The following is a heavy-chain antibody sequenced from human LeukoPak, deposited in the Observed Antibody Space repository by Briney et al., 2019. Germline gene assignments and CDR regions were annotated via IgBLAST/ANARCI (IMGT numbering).Heavy chain of an antibody. J-gene: IGHJ4*02. CDR1: GGSISSSSYY. V-gene: IGHV4-39*01. Sequence: SETLSLTCTVSGGSISSSSYYWGWIRQPPGKGQEWIGSIYYSGSTYYNPSLKSRVTISVDTSKNQFSLKLSSVTAADTAVYYCARIKVVTMIVVVITYFDYWGQGTLVTVSS. D-gene: IGHD3-22*01. CDR2: IYYSGST. CDR3: ARIKVVTMIVVVITYFDY.